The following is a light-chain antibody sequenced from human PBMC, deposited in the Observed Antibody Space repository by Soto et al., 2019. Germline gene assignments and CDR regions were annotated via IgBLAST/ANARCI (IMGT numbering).Light chain of an antibody. CDR1: QSGSTRY. Sequence: EMALTQSPGTLSLSPGERATLSCRASQSGSTRYLAWYQQKPGQAPRLLIYGASSRATGNPDRFIGSGSGTDFALTISRLEPEYFAVYYWEQYGKSPTYTVGQGTKLEI. V-gene: IGKV3-20*01. CDR3: EQYGKSPTYT. J-gene: IGKJ2*01. CDR2: GAS.